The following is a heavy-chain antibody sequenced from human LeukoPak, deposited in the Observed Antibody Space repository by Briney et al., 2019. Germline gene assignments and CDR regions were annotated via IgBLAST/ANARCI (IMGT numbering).Heavy chain of an antibody. J-gene: IGHJ6*04. Sequence: GGSLRLSCAASGFTFSSCAMSWVRQAPGKGLEWVSAISGSGGSTYYADSVKGRFTISRDNSKNTLYLQMNSLRAEDTAVYYCARARHCSSTSCYWFADVWGKGTTVTVSS. V-gene: IGHV3-23*01. CDR3: ARARHCSSTSCYWFADV. D-gene: IGHD2-2*01. CDR2: ISGSGGST. CDR1: GFTFSSCA.